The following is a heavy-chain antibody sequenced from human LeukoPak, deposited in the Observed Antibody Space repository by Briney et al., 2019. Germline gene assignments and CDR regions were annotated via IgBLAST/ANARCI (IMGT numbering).Heavy chain of an antibody. V-gene: IGHV7-4-1*02. CDR3: ARVYSSSWFAPFDY. CDR1: GYTFTTYP. D-gene: IGHD6-13*01. Sequence: ASVKVSCKASGYTFTTYPMNWVRQAPGQCLEWMGWINTNTGNPTYAQGFTGRFVFSLDTSVSTAYLQISSLKAEDTAVYYCARVYSSSWFAPFDYWGQGTLVTVSS. J-gene: IGHJ4*02. CDR2: INTNTGNP.